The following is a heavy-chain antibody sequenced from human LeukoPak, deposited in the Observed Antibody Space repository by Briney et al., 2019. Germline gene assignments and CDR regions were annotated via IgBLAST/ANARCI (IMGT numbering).Heavy chain of an antibody. D-gene: IGHD3-10*01. CDR1: GDSISSGSYF. J-gene: IGHJ6*03. Sequence: SETLSLTCTVSGDSISSGSYFWNWIRQPAGKGLEWIGRIYTSGSTSYNPPLKSRVTISADTSKNQFSLKLTSVTAADTAVYYCARGDGENINYYYYYMDVWGKGTTVTVSS. CDR2: IYTSGST. CDR3: ARGDGENINYYYYYMDV. V-gene: IGHV4-61*02.